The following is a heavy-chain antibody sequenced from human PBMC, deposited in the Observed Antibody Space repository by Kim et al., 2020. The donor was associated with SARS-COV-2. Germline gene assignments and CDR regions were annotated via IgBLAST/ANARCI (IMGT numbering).Heavy chain of an antibody. Sequence: ASVKVSCKASGYTFTSYAMNWVRQAPGQGLEWMGWINTNTGNPTYAQGFTGRFVFSLDTSVSTAYLQISSLKAEDTAVYYCARDTYYYGSGRRVHTNYYYYGMDVWGQGTTVTVSS. CDR1: GYTFTSYA. CDR3: ARDTYYYGSGRRVHTNYYYYGMDV. CDR2: INTNTGNP. V-gene: IGHV7-4-1*02. J-gene: IGHJ6*02. D-gene: IGHD3-10*01.